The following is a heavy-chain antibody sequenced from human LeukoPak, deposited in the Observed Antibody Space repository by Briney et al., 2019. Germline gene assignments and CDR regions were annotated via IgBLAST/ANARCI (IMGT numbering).Heavy chain of an antibody. CDR1: GFTFSSYT. D-gene: IGHD6-13*01. CDR2: ISYDGSNK. J-gene: IGHJ4*02. CDR3: ARDHWSSGTIDS. V-gene: IGHV3-30-3*01. Sequence: GRSLRLSCAASGFTFSSYTMHWVRQAPGKGLEWVAVISYDGSNKYYADSVKGRFTISRDNSKKTLYLQMNSLRAEDTAVYYCARDHWSSGTIDSRGQGTLVTVSS.